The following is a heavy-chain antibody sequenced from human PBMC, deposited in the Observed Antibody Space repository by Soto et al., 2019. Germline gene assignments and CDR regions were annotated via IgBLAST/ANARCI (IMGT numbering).Heavy chain of an antibody. J-gene: IGHJ4*02. CDR2: IYHLGTT. Sequence: QVQLQESGPRLVKPSGTLSLTCAVSGDSIDSYNWWTWVRQPPGKGLEWIGEIYHLGTTNYNPSLKSRLTMSVDKSKNHFSLNLTSVTAADTAVYYCARKLGAIDYWGQGTLVTVSS. CDR3: ARKLGAIDY. V-gene: IGHV4-4*02. D-gene: IGHD1-26*01. CDR1: GDSIDSYNW.